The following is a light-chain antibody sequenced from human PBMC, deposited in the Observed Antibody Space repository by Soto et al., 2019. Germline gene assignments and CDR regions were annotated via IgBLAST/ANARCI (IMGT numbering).Light chain of an antibody. V-gene: IGKV4-1*01. Sequence: DILLTQSPDSLAVSLGERATINCKSSQTVLFASNNKNYLAWYQQKPGQAPKLLIYWASARESGVPDRFSGSGSETDFNFTITSLQAEDVAVYYCQQYYTMPITFGGGTKVDIK. J-gene: IGKJ4*01. CDR1: QTVLFASNNKNY. CDR3: QQYYTMPIT. CDR2: WAS.